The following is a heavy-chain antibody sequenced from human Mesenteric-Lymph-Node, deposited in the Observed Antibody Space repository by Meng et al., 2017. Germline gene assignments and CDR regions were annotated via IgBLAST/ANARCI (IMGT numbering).Heavy chain of an antibody. Sequence: VQRQESGPGLVKPSQTLSLTCTVSGDSISSDIWWSWVRQPPGKGLEWIGEVYHRGDTNYNPSLKSRVVISVDRSKNQFSLNLSSVTAADTAVYFCARTNYGDYNWFDPWGQGTLVTVSS. J-gene: IGHJ5*02. CDR2: VYHRGDT. D-gene: IGHD4-17*01. V-gene: IGHV4-4*02. CDR1: GDSISSDIW. CDR3: ARTNYGDYNWFDP.